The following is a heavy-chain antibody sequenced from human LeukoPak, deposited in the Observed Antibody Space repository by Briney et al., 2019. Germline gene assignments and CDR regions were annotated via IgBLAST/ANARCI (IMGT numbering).Heavy chain of an antibody. CDR1: GFTFSNYA. CDR2: ISDNGFSA. D-gene: IGHD3-9*01. CDR3: APDLRGSDWSLDY. Sequence: PGGSLRLSCAASGFTFSNYAMSWVRQAPGKGLEWVSVISDNGFSAYYGDSVKGRFTMSGDNSKNTLYLQMNSLRAEDTAVYYCAPDLRGSDWSLDYWGQGTLVTVSS. J-gene: IGHJ4*02. V-gene: IGHV3-23*01.